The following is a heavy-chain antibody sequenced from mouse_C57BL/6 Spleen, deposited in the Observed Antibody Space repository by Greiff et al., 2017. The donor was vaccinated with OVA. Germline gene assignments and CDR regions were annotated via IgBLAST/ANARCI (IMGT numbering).Heavy chain of an antibody. J-gene: IGHJ2*01. Sequence: DVHLVESGPGLVKPSQSLSLTCSVTGYSITSGYYWNWIRQFPGNKLEWMGYISYDGSNNYNPSLKNRISITRDTSKNQFFLKLNSVTTEDTATYYCARRGWDDYWGQGTTLTVSS. V-gene: IGHV3-6*01. CDR2: ISYDGSN. D-gene: IGHD4-1*01. CDR3: ARRGWDDY. CDR1: GYSITSGYY.